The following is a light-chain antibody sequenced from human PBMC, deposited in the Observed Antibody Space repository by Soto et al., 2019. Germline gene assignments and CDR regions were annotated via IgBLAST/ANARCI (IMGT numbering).Light chain of an antibody. CDR2: GAS. J-gene: IGKJ4*01. CDR3: QQYNNWPLT. Sequence: IVMPPSPATLSVSPVERATLSCLASQSVGSNLAWYQQKPGQAPRLLIYGASTRATGIPARFSGSGSGTEFTLTISSLQSEDFAVYHCQQYNNWPLTCGGGNTVAIK. CDR1: QSVGSN. V-gene: IGKV3-15*01.